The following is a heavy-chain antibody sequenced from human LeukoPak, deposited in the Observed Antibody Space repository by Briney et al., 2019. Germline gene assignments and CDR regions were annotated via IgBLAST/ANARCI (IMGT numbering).Heavy chain of an antibody. CDR3: AREGSGWYGHYFDY. V-gene: IGHV1-18*01. CDR2: ISAYNGNT. J-gene: IGHJ4*02. CDR1: GYTFTSYA. D-gene: IGHD6-19*01. Sequence: ASVKVSCKASGYTFTSYAITWVRQAPGQGLEWMGWISAYNGNTNYAQKLQGRVTMTTDTSTSTAYMELRSLRSDDTAVYYCAREGSGWYGHYFDYWGQGTLVTVSS.